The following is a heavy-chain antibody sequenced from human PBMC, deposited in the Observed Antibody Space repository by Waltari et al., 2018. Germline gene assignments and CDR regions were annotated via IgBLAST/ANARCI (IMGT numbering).Heavy chain of an antibody. CDR3: ARELSTYYDFWSGLNWFDP. D-gene: IGHD3-3*01. J-gene: IGHJ5*02. CDR1: GGTFSSYA. CDR2: IIPIFGTA. V-gene: IGHV1-69*12. Sequence: QVQLVQSGAEVKKPGSSVKVSCKASGGTFSSYAISWVRQAPGQGLEWMGGIIPIFGTANYAQKFQGRVTITADESTSTAYMELSSLRSEDTAVYYCARELSTYYDFWSGLNWFDPWGQGTLVTVSS.